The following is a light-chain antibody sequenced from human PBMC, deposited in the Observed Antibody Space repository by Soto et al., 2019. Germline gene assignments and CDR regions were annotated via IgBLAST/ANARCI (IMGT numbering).Light chain of an antibody. J-gene: IGLJ2*01. CDR3: GTWDSGGKV. CDR2: DNN. V-gene: IGLV1-51*01. Sequence: QSVLTQPPSVSAAPGQKVTISCSGSSSNIGNNYVSWYQQVPGTAPKLLIYDNNKRPSGTPDRFSGSKSGTSATLGITGRQTGDEADYYCGTWDSGGKVFGGGTKVPVL. CDR1: SSNIGNNY.